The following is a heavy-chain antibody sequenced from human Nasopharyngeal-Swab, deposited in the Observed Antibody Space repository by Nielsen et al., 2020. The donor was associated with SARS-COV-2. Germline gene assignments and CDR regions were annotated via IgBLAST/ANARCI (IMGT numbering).Heavy chain of an antibody. D-gene: IGHD3-10*01. CDR2: AYYSTKWYN. CDR1: GDRVASNSAA. Sequence: SETLSLTCAISGDRVASNSAAWNWILQSPSRGLEWLGRAYYSTKWYNDYSVSVKSRLTTNPDTSKNQYSLQLNSGTPEDTAEYYCARGMVRGVISYGMDVWGQGTTVTVSS. V-gene: IGHV6-1*01. CDR3: ARGMVRGVISYGMDV. J-gene: IGHJ6*02.